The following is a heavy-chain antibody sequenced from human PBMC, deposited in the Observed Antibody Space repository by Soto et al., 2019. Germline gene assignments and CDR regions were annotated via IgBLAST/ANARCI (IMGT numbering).Heavy chain of an antibody. CDR3: AVITDYYDSTGSEFDC. CDR2: ITAYKGNT. CDR1: GYSFNTYG. Sequence: QVQLVQSGAEVKKPGASVKVSCKASGYSFNTYGITWVRQAPGQGLEWMGWITAYKGNTHYAQKFQGRVTMTTDTSTSTAYMELRSLRSDDTAVYYCAVITDYYDSTGSEFDCWGQGTLVTVSS. V-gene: IGHV1-18*01. J-gene: IGHJ4*02. D-gene: IGHD3-22*01.